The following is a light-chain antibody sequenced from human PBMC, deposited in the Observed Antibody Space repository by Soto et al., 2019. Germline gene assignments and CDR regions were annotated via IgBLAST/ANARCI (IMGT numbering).Light chain of an antibody. CDR3: QHTFNSPPWT. CDR2: GAS. CDR1: QNIDMY. Sequence: DIHMTQSPSSLSASVGDTVTITCRASQNIDMYLNWYQQKPGKAPRVLISGASNLQSGVPSRVSGSGSGTDLTLTISSLQSEDFASYFCQHTFNSPPWTFGQGTKVEVK. V-gene: IGKV1-39*01. J-gene: IGKJ1*01.